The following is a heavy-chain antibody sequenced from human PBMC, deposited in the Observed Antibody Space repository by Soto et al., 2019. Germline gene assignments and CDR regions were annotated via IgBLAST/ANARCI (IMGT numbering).Heavy chain of an antibody. J-gene: IGHJ3*02. D-gene: IGHD3-10*01. V-gene: IGHV3-30*04. Sequence: QVQLVESGGGVVQPGRSLRLSCAASGFSVSRYSLHWVRQAPGKGLEWVALISYDGSNKYYADSVKGRSTISRDNSMHTLYRQVNSLTTEDTAIYYCARGAYYNNWQAAFDIWAQGTLVTVAS. CDR2: ISYDGSNK. CDR1: GFSVSRYS. CDR3: ARGAYYNNWQAAFDI.